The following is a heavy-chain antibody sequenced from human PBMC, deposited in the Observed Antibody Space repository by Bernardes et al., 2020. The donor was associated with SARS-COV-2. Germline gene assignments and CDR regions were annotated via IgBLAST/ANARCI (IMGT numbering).Heavy chain of an antibody. Sequence: SGPTLVKPTQTLTLTCTFSGFSLSTSGVGVGWIRQPPGKALEWLALIYWDDDKRYSPSLKSRLTITKDTSKNQVVLTMTNMDPVDTATYYCAHSIAAAGEDYYYGMDVWGQGTTVTVSS. J-gene: IGHJ6*02. D-gene: IGHD6-13*01. CDR3: AHSIAAAGEDYYYGMDV. V-gene: IGHV2-5*02. CDR1: GFSLSTSGVG. CDR2: IYWDDDK.